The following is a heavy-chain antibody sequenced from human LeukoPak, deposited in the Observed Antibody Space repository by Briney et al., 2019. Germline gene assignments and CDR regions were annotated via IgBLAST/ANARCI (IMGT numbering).Heavy chain of an antibody. CDR1: GFSFDDYG. Sequence: PGGSLRLSCVGFGFSFDDYGMSWVRQAPGKGLEWDSGINWNGDDTGYADSVRVRFTISRDNAKSTLYLQMNNLRAEDTALYYCARGGPGYCSSTSCTEAYWGLGTLVTVSS. CDR3: ARGGPGYCSSTSCTEAY. V-gene: IGHV3-20*04. D-gene: IGHD2-2*01. CDR2: INWNGDDT. J-gene: IGHJ4*02.